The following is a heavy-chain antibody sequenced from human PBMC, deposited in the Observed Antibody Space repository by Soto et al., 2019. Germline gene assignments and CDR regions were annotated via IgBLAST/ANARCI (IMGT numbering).Heavy chain of an antibody. V-gene: IGHV3-30-3*01. Sequence: XGSLRLSCEVSGFTLGSYAMHWVRQAPGKGLEWVSVISYDGSDNYYADSVKGRFTISRDNSKNTLYLHMNSLRPEDTAVYYCARDGTTTTAAGFDHWGQGTLVTVSS. CDR1: GFTLGSYA. CDR2: ISYDGSDN. D-gene: IGHD6-13*01. CDR3: ARDGTTTTAAGFDH. J-gene: IGHJ4*02.